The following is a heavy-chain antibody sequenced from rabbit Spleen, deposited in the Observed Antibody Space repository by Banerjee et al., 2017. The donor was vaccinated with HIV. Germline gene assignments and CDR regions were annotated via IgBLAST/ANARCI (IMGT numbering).Heavy chain of an antibody. CDR1: GFDLNKYY. V-gene: IGHV1S45*01. CDR3: TRAPGSDDYEALKF. J-gene: IGHJ4*01. D-gene: IGHD3-1*01. Sequence: QEQLVESGGGLVQPEGSLTLTCTASGFDLNKYYMSWVRQAPGKGLEWIACIYGGGSGTIRYASWAKGRFTISKTSSTTVTLQMTSLTAADTATYFCTRAPGSDDYEALKFWGPGTLVTVS. CDR2: IYGGGSGTI.